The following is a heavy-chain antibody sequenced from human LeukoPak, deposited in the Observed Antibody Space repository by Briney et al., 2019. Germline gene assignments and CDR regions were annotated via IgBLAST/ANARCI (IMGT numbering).Heavy chain of an antibody. CDR3: AKEAYCSSTSCAQGGAFDI. CDR1: GFTFSSYG. Sequence: GRSLRLSCAASGFTFSSYGMHWVRQAPGKGLEWVAVIWYDGSNKYYADSVKGRFTISRDNSKNTLYLQMNSLRAEDTAVYYCAKEAYCSSTSCAQGGAFDIWGQGTMVTVSS. D-gene: IGHD2-2*01. V-gene: IGHV3-33*06. J-gene: IGHJ3*02. CDR2: IWYDGSNK.